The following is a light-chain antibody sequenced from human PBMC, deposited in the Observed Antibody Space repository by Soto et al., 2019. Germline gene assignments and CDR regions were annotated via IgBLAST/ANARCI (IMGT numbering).Light chain of an antibody. V-gene: IGKV3-15*01. CDR2: GAS. CDR3: QQYNNWPPPIT. J-gene: IGKJ5*01. CDR1: QSVSSN. Sequence: EIVMTQSPAILSVSPGERXTLSCRASQSVSSNLAWYQQKPGQAPRLLIYGASTRATGIPARFSGSGSGTEFTLTISSLQSEDFAVYYCQQYNNWPPPITFGQGTRLEIK.